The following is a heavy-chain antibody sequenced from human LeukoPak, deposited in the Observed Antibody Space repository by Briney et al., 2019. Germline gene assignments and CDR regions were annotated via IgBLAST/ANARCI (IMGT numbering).Heavy chain of an antibody. D-gene: IGHD6-13*01. CDR3: ARRGIAAAGQEGYYYGMDV. V-gene: IGHV5-51*01. CDR2: IYPGDSDT. J-gene: IGHJ6*01. CDR1: GYSFTSCW. Sequence: PGDSLNISCKGSGYSFTSCWIGWVRQMPGKGLEWMGIIYPGDSDTRYSPCFQGQVTISADKSISTAYLQWSSLKASDTAMYYCARRGIAAAGQEGYYYGMDVWGRGTTVTVFS.